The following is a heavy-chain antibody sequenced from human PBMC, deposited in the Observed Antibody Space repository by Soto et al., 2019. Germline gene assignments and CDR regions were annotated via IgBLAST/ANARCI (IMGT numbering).Heavy chain of an antibody. V-gene: IGHV3-48*02. CDR1: GFTFSSYS. D-gene: IGHD3-3*01. CDR2: ISSSSSTI. J-gene: IGHJ6*02. CDR3: ARDTPLLEDYVDYYYYGMDV. Sequence: QSGGSLRLSCAASGFTFSSYSMNWVRQAPGKGLEWVSYISSSSSTIYYADSVKGRFTISRDNAKNSLYLQMNSLRDEDTAVYYCARDTPLLEDYVDYYYYGMDVWGQGTTVTVSS.